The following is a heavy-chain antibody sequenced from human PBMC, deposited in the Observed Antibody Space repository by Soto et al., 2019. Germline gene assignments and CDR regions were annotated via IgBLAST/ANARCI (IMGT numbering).Heavy chain of an antibody. J-gene: IGHJ6*02. Sequence: GGSLRLSCTASGFTFGDYAMSWFRQAPGKGLEWVGFIRSKAYGGTTEYAASVKGRFTISRDDSKSIAYLQMNSLKTENTAVYYCTRGDEYSSYYYYGMDVWGQGTTVTVSS. D-gene: IGHD6-6*01. CDR3: TRGDEYSSYYYYGMDV. CDR1: GFTFGDYA. CDR2: IRSKAYGGTT. V-gene: IGHV3-49*03.